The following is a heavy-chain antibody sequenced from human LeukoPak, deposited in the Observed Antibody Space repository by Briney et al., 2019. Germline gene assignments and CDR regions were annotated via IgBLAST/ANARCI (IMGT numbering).Heavy chain of an antibody. Sequence: GASVKVSCKVSGYTLTELSMHWVRQAPGKGLEWMGGFDPEDGETIYAQKFQGRVTMTRDTSISTAYMELSRLRSDDTAVYYCARSPSSGATPDYWGQGTLVTVSS. CDR2: FDPEDGET. D-gene: IGHD1-26*01. V-gene: IGHV1-24*01. CDR3: ARSPSSGATPDY. J-gene: IGHJ4*02. CDR1: GYTLTELS.